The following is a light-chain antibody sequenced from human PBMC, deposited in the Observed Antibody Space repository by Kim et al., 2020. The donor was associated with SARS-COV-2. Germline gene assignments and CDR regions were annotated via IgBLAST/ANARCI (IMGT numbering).Light chain of an antibody. CDR2: AAG. Sequence: DIQMTQSPSSLSASVGDRVTISCRASQGITNYLAWYQQKPGTAPKLLIYAAGTLQSGVPSRFSGSGSGTDFTLTISSLQPEDVATYYCQKYNRAPPAFGPGTKVDIK. J-gene: IGKJ3*01. CDR1: QGITNY. CDR3: QKYNRAPPA. V-gene: IGKV1-27*01.